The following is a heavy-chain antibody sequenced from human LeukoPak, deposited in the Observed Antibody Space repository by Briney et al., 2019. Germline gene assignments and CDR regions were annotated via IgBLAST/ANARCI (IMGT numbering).Heavy chain of an antibody. V-gene: IGHV4-59*12. CDR2: IYYSGST. Sequence: SETLSLTCTVSGGSISSYYWSWIRQPPGKGLEWIGYIYYSGSTNYNPSLKSRVTISVDTSKNQFSLKLTSMTAADTAVYYCASVITGSVDYWGQGILVTVSP. CDR1: GGSISSYY. J-gene: IGHJ4*02. CDR3: ASVITGSVDY. D-gene: IGHD3-22*01.